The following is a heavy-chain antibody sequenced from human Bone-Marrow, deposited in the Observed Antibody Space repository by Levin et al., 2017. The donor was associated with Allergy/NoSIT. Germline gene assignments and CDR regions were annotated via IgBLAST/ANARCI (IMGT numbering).Heavy chain of an antibody. Sequence: HSGGSLRLSCAASGFTFSSYAMHWVRQAPGKGLEWVAVISYDGSNKYYADSVKGRFTISRDNSKNTLYLQMNSLRAEDTAVYYCAREYIAARLFDYWGQGTLVTVSS. CDR1: GFTFSSYA. CDR3: AREYIAARLFDY. V-gene: IGHV3-30-3*01. CDR2: ISYDGSNK. J-gene: IGHJ4*02. D-gene: IGHD6-6*01.